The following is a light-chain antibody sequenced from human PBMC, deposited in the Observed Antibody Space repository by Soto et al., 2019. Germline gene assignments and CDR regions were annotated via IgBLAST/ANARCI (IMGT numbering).Light chain of an antibody. CDR3: QQYNSTQGT. CDR2: KAS. J-gene: IGKJ1*01. Sequence: DIQMTQSPSTLSASVGDRVTITCRASQSISSWLAWYQQKPGKAPKLLIYKASSLESGVPSRFSGSGSGTEFTLTISSLQPDDFATYYCQQYNSTQGTFGQGTKVEIK. CDR1: QSISSW. V-gene: IGKV1-5*03.